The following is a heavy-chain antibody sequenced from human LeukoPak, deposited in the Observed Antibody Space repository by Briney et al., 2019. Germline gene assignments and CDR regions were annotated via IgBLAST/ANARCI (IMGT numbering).Heavy chain of an antibody. CDR2: INHSGST. CDR1: GGSFSGYY. Sequence: SETLSLTCAVYGGSFSGYYWSWIRQPPGKGLEWIGEINHSGSTNYNPSLKSRVTISVDTSKNQFSLKLSSVTAADTAVYYCARDALVGATREGAFDIWGQGTMVTVSS. D-gene: IGHD1-26*01. V-gene: IGHV4-34*01. J-gene: IGHJ3*02. CDR3: ARDALVGATREGAFDI.